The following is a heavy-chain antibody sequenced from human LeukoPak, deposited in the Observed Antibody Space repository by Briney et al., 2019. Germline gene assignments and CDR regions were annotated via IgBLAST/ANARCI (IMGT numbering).Heavy chain of an antibody. CDR1: GFTFSSYS. Sequence: GGSLRLSCAASGFTFSSYSMNWVRQAPGKGLEWVSSISSSSSYIYYADSVKGRFTISRDNAKNSLYLQMNSLRAEDTAVYYCARDGATTIFGVVTFDDWGQGTLVTVSS. J-gene: IGHJ4*02. D-gene: IGHD3-3*01. V-gene: IGHV3-21*01. CDR3: ARDGATTIFGVVTFDD. CDR2: ISSSSSYI.